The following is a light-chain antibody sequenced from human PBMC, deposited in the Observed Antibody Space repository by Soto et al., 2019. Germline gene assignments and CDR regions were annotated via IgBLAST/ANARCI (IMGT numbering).Light chain of an antibody. Sequence: DIQMTQSPSSLSASVGDRVTITCRASQSILTYLHWYQQKAGEAPKLLIYAASSLQSGVPSRFSGSGTGTDFTRTISSLQPEDFAPYYCQQRYNTPTTFGRGTRLEIK. J-gene: IGKJ5*01. CDR2: AAS. CDR1: QSILTY. V-gene: IGKV1-39*01. CDR3: QQRYNTPTT.